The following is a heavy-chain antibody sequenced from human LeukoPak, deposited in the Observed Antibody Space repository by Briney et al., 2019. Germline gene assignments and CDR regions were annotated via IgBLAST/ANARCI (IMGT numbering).Heavy chain of an antibody. CDR2: ISAYNGNT. D-gene: IGHD2-15*01. Sequence: ASVKVSCKASGYTFTSYGISWVRQAPGQGLEWMGWISAYNGNTNYAQKLQGRVTMTTDTSTSTAYMELRSLRSDDTAVYYCARVAADAGYYHYMDVWGKGTTVTVSS. CDR1: GYTFTSYG. CDR3: ARVAADAGYYHYMDV. J-gene: IGHJ6*03. V-gene: IGHV1-18*01.